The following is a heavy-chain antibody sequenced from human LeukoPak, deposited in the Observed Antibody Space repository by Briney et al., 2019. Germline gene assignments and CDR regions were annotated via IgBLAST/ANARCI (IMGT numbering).Heavy chain of an antibody. CDR3: AKDTMNWGAFDI. D-gene: IGHD3-22*01. CDR1: GFTFDDYA. CDR2: ISWNSGSI. V-gene: IGHV3-9*01. J-gene: IGHJ3*02. Sequence: GGYLRLSCAASGFTFDDYAMHWVRQAPGKGLEWVSGISWNSGSIGYADSVKGRFTISRDNAKNSLYLQMNSLRAEDTALYYCAKDTMNWGAFDIWGQGTMVTVSS.